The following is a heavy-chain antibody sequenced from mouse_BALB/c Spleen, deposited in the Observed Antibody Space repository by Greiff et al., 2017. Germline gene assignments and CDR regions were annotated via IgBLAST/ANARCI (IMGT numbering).Heavy chain of an antibody. Sequence: DVHLVESGPSLVKPSQTLSLTCSVTGDSITSGYWNWIRKFPGNKLEYMGYISYSGSTYYNPSLKSRISITRDTSKNQYYLQLNSVTTEDTATYYCARWNGNYDYAMDYWGQGTSVTVSS. D-gene: IGHD2-1*01. CDR3: ARWNGNYDYAMDY. CDR2: ISYSGST. J-gene: IGHJ4*01. CDR1: GDSITSGY. V-gene: IGHV3-8*02.